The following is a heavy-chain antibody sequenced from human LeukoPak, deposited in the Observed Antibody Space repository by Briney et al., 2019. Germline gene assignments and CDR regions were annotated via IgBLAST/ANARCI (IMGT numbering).Heavy chain of an antibody. Sequence: GGSLRLSCAASGFTFSSYSMNWVRQAPGKGLEWVSSISSSSSYIYYADSVKGRFTISRDNAKNSLYLQMNSLRAEDTAVYYCARDYPTAYFDWFHPPAFRPYGMDVWGQGTTVTVSS. V-gene: IGHV3-21*01. J-gene: IGHJ6*02. CDR1: GFTFSSYS. D-gene: IGHD3-9*01. CDR2: ISSSSSYI. CDR3: ARDYPTAYFDWFHPPAFRPYGMDV.